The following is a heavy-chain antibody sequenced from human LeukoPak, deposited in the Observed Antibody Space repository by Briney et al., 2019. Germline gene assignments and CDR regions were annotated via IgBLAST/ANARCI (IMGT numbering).Heavy chain of an antibody. D-gene: IGHD1-26*01. V-gene: IGHV4-34*01. J-gene: IGHJ5*02. CDR3: ARGSGSGSWFDP. CDR1: GGSFSGYY. Sequence: PSETLSLTCAVYGGSFSGYYWSWIRQPPGKGLEWIGEINHSGSTNYNPSLKSRVTISVDTSKNQFSLKLSSVTVADTAVYYCARGSGSGSWFDPWGQGTLVTVSS. CDR2: INHSGST.